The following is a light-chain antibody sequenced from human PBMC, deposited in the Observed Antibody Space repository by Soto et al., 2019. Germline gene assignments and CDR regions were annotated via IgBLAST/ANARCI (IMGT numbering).Light chain of an antibody. CDR2: GAS. V-gene: IGKV3-15*01. Sequence: EIVMTQSPATLSVSPGERATLSCSASQSVSSNLAWYQQKPGQTPRLLIYGASTRATGIPARFSGSGSRTEFTLTIGSLQSEDFAVYYCQQYHNWPLFTFGHGTKVDI. CDR3: QQYHNWPLFT. J-gene: IGKJ3*01. CDR1: QSVSSN.